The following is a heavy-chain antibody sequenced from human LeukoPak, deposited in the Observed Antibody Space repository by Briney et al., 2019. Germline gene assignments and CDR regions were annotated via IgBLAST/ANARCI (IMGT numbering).Heavy chain of an antibody. J-gene: IGHJ4*02. V-gene: IGHV3-53*01. CDR1: GFTVSSDS. Sequence: QSGGSLRLSCTVSGFTVSSDSMSWVRQAPGKGLEWVSFIYSGGSTHYSDSVKGRFTISRDNPKNTLYLQMNSLRAEDTAVYYCARRAGAYSHPYDYWGQGTLVTVSS. D-gene: IGHD4/OR15-4a*01. CDR2: IYSGGST. CDR3: ARRAGAYSHPYDY.